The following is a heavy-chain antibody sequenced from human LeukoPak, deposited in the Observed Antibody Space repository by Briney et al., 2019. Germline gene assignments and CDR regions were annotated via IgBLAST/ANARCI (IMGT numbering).Heavy chain of an antibody. D-gene: IGHD1-1*01. J-gene: IGHJ4*02. Sequence: PSETLSLTCEVSGGSITSSPYWWSWIRQPPEKGLEWVGTIYYSGNTFYHPSLASRVTISADTSKNQVSLRLTSVTAADMAVYYCARRAYGTGFDFWGQGTVVTVSS. CDR2: IYYSGNT. CDR3: ARRAYGTGFDF. CDR1: GGSITSSPYW. V-gene: IGHV4-39*01.